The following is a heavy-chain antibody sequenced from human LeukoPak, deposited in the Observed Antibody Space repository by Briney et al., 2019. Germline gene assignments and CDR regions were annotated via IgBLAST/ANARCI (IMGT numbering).Heavy chain of an antibody. CDR1: GGSISTYY. D-gene: IGHD5-12*01. J-gene: IGHJ4*02. CDR2: IYTSGDT. Sequence: SETLSLTCTVSGGSISTYYWSWIRQSAGKGLEWIGRIYTSGDTNYNPSLKSRVTLSLDKSKNQFFLQLTSVTAADTAVYYCARDRENVATYDIGYWGQGTLVTVSS. CDR3: ARDRENVATYDIGY. V-gene: IGHV4-4*07.